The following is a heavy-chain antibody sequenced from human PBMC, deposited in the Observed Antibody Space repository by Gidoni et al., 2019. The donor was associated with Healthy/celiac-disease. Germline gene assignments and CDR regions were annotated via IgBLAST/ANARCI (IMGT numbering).Heavy chain of an antibody. CDR1: GYSFTSYW. V-gene: IGHV5-10-1*03. CDR2: IDPSDSYT. Sequence: EVQLVQSGAEVKKPGESLRISCKGSGYSFTSYWISWVRQMPGKGLEWMGRIDPSDSYTNYSPSFQGHVTISADKSISTAYLQWSSLKASDTAMYYCARHASPDIAVAGSQLWDYYYMDVWGKGTTVTVSS. CDR3: ARHASPDIAVAGSQLWDYYYMDV. J-gene: IGHJ6*03. D-gene: IGHD6-19*01.